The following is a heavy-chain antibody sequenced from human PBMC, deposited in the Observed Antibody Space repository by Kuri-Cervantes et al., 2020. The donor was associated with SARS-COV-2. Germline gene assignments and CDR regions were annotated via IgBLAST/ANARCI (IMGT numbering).Heavy chain of an antibody. V-gene: IGHV4-38-2*01. CDR2: IYHSGST. J-gene: IGHJ4*02. CDR3: ARMKAGQFDY. CDR1: GYSISSGYY. Sequence: GSLRLSCAVSGYSISSGYYWGWIRQPPGKGLEWIGSIYHSGSTYYNPSLKSRVTISVDTSKNQFSLKLSSVTAADTAVYYCARMKAGQFDYRGQGTLVTVSS.